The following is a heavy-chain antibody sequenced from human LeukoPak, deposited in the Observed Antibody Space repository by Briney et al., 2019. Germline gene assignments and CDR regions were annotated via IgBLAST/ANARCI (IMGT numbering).Heavy chain of an antibody. J-gene: IGHJ4*02. D-gene: IGHD3-3*01. Sequence: GASVKVSCKASGYIFSSYGITWVRQAPGQGLEWMGWINPNSGGTNYAQKFQGRVTMTRDTSISTAYMELSRLRSDDTAVYYCARMRAYDFWSEGYFDYWGQGTLVTVSS. CDR2: INPNSGGT. CDR1: GYIFSSYG. V-gene: IGHV1-2*02. CDR3: ARMRAYDFWSEGYFDY.